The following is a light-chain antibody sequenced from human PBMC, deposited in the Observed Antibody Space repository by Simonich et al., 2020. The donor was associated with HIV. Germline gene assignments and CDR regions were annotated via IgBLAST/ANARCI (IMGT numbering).Light chain of an antibody. J-gene: IGKJ4*01. CDR1: QTVSNNY. CDR3: QQYDNWPT. V-gene: IGKV3D-20*01. Sequence: EIVLTQSPGTLSLSPGERATLSCRASQTVSNNYLAWYQQKPGLAPRLLIYDASSRATGVPYRFSGSGSGTDFTLTISRLEPEDFAVYYCQQYDNWPTFGGGTKVEIK. CDR2: DAS.